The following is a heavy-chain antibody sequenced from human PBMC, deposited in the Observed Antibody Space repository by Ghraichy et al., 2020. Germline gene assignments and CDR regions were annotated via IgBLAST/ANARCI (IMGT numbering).Heavy chain of an antibody. Sequence: SETLSLTCIVSGGSVSSGSYYWSWIRQPPGKGLEWIGYIYYSGSTNYNPSLKSRVTISVDTSKNQFSLKLSSVTAADTAVYYCARDGRASTDVWGQGTTVTVSS. CDR3: ARDGRASTDV. CDR2: IYYSGST. J-gene: IGHJ6*02. CDR1: GGSVSSGSYY. D-gene: IGHD1-26*01. V-gene: IGHV4-61*01.